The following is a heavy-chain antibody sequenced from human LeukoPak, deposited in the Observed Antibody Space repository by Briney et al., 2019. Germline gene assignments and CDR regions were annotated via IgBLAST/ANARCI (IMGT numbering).Heavy chain of an antibody. D-gene: IGHD1-26*01. CDR1: GFTFSSYA. V-gene: IGHV3-23*01. CDR3: AKDRSIGTYYTFDH. Sequence: GGSLRLSCAASGFTFSSYAMSWVRQAPGKGLEWVSAISGSGGRIYYGASVKGRFTVSRDNSNNRLYLHMSGLTAADTAVYYCAKDRSIGTYYTFDHWGQGSLVTVSS. J-gene: IGHJ4*02. CDR2: ISGSGGRI.